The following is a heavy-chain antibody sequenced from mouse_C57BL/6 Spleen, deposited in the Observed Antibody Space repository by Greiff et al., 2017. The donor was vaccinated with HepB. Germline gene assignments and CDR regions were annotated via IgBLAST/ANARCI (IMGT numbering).Heavy chain of an antibody. Sequence: VQLQESGAELVRPGASVKLSCKASGYTFTDYYINWVKQRPGQGLEWIARIYPGSGNTYYNEKFKGKATLTAEKSSSTAYMQLSSLTSEDSAVYFCARGIPDYRGQGTTLTVSS. CDR3: ARGIPDY. CDR2: IYPGSGNT. CDR1: GYTFTDYY. J-gene: IGHJ2*01. V-gene: IGHV1-76*01.